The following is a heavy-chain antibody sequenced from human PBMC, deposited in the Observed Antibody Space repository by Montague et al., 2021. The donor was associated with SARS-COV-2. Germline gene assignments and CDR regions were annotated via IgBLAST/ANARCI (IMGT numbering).Heavy chain of an antibody. CDR1: DITFSKYS. J-gene: IGHJ4*02. V-gene: IGHV3-48*02. CDR3: ATDLFAFRRSEGRDY. Sequence: SLRLSCAASDITFSKYSMNWVRQAPGKGPEWISYISGDGRTIYYADSVRGRFTISRGNAVRSLYVEMTRLRDEDTATYYCATDLFAFRRSEGRDYWGQGTLVTVSS. CDR2: ISGDGRTI. D-gene: IGHD3-3*02.